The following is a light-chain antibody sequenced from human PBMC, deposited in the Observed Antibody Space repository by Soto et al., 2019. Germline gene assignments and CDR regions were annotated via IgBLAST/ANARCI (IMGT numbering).Light chain of an antibody. CDR1: QSISSW. CDR2: DAS. J-gene: IGKJ4*01. V-gene: IGKV1-5*01. Sequence: DIQMTQSPSPLSASVEDRVTITSRASQSISSWLAWYQQKPGKAPKLLIYDASSLESGVPSRFSGSGSGTEFTLTISSPQPDEFATYYCQQYNSYPLTFGGGTKV. CDR3: QQYNSYPLT.